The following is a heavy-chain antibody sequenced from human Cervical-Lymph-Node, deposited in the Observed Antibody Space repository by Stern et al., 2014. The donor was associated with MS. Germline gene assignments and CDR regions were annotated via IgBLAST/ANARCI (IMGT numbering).Heavy chain of an antibody. CDR3: ARDDRTSWYGGMPH. Sequence: MQLVESGGGAVQPGRSLRLSCATSGFTFSGYGMYWVRQAPGKGLGGVAISWSDGTKEDYADSVKGRFTISRDNSKNTLYLQMTSLRAEDTAVYYCARDDRTSWYGGMPHWGQGTLVTVSS. V-gene: IGHV3-33*01. CDR2: SWSDGTKE. J-gene: IGHJ4*02. CDR1: GFTFSGYG. D-gene: IGHD6-13*01.